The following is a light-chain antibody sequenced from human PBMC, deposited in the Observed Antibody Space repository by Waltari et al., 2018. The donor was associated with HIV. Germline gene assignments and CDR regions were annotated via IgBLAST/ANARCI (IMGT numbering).Light chain of an antibody. Sequence: QSALTQPPSASGSPGQSVTISCTGTSSDVGGYNFVSWYQQHPGKAPKLLIFEATKRPSGVPDRFSGSKSGNTASLTVSGLQAEDEADYYCSSYAGSSTLMFGVGTKLTVL. CDR2: EAT. V-gene: IGLV2-8*01. J-gene: IGLJ3*02. CDR1: SSDVGGYNF. CDR3: SSYAGSSTLM.